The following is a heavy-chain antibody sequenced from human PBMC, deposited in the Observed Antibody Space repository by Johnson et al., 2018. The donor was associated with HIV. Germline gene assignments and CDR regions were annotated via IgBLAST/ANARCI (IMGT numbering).Heavy chain of an antibody. J-gene: IGHJ3*02. D-gene: IGHD5-12*01. Sequence: QVQLVESGGGVVQPGRSLRLSCAASGFTFSSYALHWVRQAPGKGLEWVAVISYDGNNKYYADSVKGRFTISRDNSKNTLYLQMNSLRAEDTAVYCCARDFSYYVDIGHAFDIWGQGTMVTVSS. CDR2: ISYDGNNK. V-gene: IGHV3-30-3*01. CDR3: ARDFSYYVDIGHAFDI. CDR1: GFTFSSYA.